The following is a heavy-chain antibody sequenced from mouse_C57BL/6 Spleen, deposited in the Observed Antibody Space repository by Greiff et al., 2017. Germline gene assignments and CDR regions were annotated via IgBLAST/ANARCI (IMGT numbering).Heavy chain of an antibody. D-gene: IGHD2-1*01. CDR2: IYPGSGGT. V-gene: IGHV1-55*01. CDR1: GYTFTSYW. Sequence: VQLQQPGAELVKPGASVKMSCKASGYTFTSYWITWVKQRPGQGLEWIGDIYPGSGGTNYNEKFKSKATLTVDTSSSTAYMQLSSLTSEDSAVYYCARVDYGNYEFAYWGKGTLVTVSA. J-gene: IGHJ3*01. CDR3: ARVDYGNYEFAY.